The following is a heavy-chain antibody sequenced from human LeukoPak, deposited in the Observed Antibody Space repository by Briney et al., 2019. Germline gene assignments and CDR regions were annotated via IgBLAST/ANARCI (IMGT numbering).Heavy chain of an antibody. CDR1: GGFISSGGYY. J-gene: IGHJ4*02. Sequence: SQTLSLTCTVSGGFISSGGYYWSWIRQHPGKGLEWIGYIYYSGSTYYNPSLKSRVTISVDTSKNQFSLKLSSVTAADTAVYYCARVDKQLAVDYWGQGTLVTVSS. V-gene: IGHV4-31*03. CDR3: ARVDKQLAVDY. D-gene: IGHD6-6*01. CDR2: IYYSGST.